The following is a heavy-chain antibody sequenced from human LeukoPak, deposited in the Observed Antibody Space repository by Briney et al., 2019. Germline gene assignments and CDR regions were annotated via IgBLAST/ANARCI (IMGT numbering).Heavy chain of an antibody. CDR1: GFPVSRNY. CDR3: ASLDFWSGYFDS. CDR2: I. Sequence: GGSLRLSCAASGFPVSRNYMSWVRHATGKGLEWVCLIKGRFTISRDSSKNTLYLQMNSLRAEDTAVYYCASLDFWSGYFDSWGQGTLVSVSS. V-gene: IGHV3-66*01. D-gene: IGHD3-3*01. J-gene: IGHJ4*02.